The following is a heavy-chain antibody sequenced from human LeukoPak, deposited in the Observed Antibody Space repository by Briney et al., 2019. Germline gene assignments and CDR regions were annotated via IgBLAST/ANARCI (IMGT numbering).Heavy chain of an antibody. J-gene: IGHJ6*02. V-gene: IGHV4-34*01. D-gene: IGHD5-18*01. CDR2: INHSGST. CDR3: SSFKRGCSYGLDYYGMDV. Sequence: PSETLSLTCAVYGGSFSGYYWSWIRQPPGKGLEWIGEINHSGSTNYNPSLKSRVTISVDTSKNQFSLKLSSVTAADTAVYYCSSFKRGCSYGLDYYGMDVWGQGTTVTVSS. CDR1: GGSFSGYY.